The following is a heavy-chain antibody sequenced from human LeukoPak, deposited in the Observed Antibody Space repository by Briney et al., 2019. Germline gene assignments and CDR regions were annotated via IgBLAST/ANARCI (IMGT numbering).Heavy chain of an antibody. CDR2: INPNSGGT. D-gene: IGHD3-22*01. J-gene: IGHJ5*02. V-gene: IGHV1-2*02. CDR1: GYTFTGYY. CDR3: ARGGYYDSSGYPLDP. Sequence: ASVKVSCKASGYTFTGYYMHWVRQAPGQGLEWMGWINPNSGGTNYAQKFQGRVTMTRDTSISTAYMELSRLRSDDTAVYYCARGGYYDSSGYPLDPWGQGTLVTVSS.